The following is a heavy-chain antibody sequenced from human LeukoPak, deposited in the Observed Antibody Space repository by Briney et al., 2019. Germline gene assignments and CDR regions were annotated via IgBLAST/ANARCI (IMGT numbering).Heavy chain of an antibody. V-gene: IGHV3-15*01. CDR2: IKSKNNGGTE. Sequence: GGSLRLSCAASGFTFSNAWMSWLRQAPGKGLEWVGRIKSKNNGGTEDYAAPVKGRFTISRDDSKNTLYLQMNSLTSEDTAVYYCTTLISLDYWVQGTLVTVSS. CDR3: TTLISLDY. CDR1: GFTFSNAW. J-gene: IGHJ4*02.